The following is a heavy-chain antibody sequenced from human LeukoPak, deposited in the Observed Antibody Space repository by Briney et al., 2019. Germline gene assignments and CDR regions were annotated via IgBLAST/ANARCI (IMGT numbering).Heavy chain of an antibody. CDR2: ISSSSSYI. Sequence: GGSLRLSCAASGFTFSSYSMNWVRQAPGKGLEWVSSISSSSSYIYYADSVKGRFTISRDNAKNSLYLQMNSLRAEDTAVYYCARVLSSSWSGTVFEYWGQGTLVTVSS. D-gene: IGHD6-13*01. CDR3: ARVLSSSWSGTVFEY. J-gene: IGHJ4*02. V-gene: IGHV3-21*01. CDR1: GFTFSSYS.